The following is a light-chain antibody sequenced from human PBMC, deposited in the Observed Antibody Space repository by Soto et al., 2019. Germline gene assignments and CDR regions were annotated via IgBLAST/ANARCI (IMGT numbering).Light chain of an antibody. CDR3: QSYDSSLSGVV. V-gene: IGLV1-40*01. CDR2: GNS. J-gene: IGLJ2*01. Sequence: QSVLTQPPSVSGAPGQRVTISCTGSSSNSGAYYDVHWYQQLPGTAPKLLIFGNSNRPSGVPDRFSGSKSGTSASLAITGLQSEDEADSYCQSYDSSLSGVVFGGGTKLTVL. CDR1: SSNSGAYYD.